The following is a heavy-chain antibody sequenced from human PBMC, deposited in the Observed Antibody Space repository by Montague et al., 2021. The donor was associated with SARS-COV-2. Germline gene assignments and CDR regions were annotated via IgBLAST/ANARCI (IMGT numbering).Heavy chain of an antibody. V-gene: IGHV1-18*01. CDR1: GYTFTSYG. Sequence: SVKVSCKASGYTFTSYGISWVRQAPGQGLEWMGWISAYNGNTNYAQKLQGRVTMTTDTSTSTAYMELRSLRSDDTAVYYCATAVAGFSWFDPWGQGTLVTASS. CDR3: ATAVAGFSWFDP. CDR2: ISAYNGNT. D-gene: IGHD6-19*01. J-gene: IGHJ5*02.